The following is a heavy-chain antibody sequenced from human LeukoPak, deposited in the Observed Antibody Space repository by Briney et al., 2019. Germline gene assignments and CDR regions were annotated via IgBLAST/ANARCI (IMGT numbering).Heavy chain of an antibody. V-gene: IGHV4-4*07. CDR1: GGSISSYY. Sequence: SETLSLTCTVSGGSISSYYWSWIRQPAGKGLEWIGRIYTSGSTNYNPSLKSRVTMSVDTSKNQFSLKLSSVTAADTAVYYCARGASQWLSLYYFDYWGQGTLVTVSS. CDR2: IYTSGST. J-gene: IGHJ4*02. D-gene: IGHD3-22*01. CDR3: ARGASQWLSLYYFDY.